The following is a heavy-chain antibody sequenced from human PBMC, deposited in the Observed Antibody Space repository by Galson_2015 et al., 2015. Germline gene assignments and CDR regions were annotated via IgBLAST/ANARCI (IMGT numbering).Heavy chain of an antibody. Sequence: SLRLSCAASGFTFSSYAMTWVRQAPGKGLEWISYIGSSGDPIYYSDSVKGRFTTSRDNAKDSLFLQMNSLRDEDTAVYYCARLRVYDWFDPWGQGTLVTVSS. D-gene: IGHD6-6*01. V-gene: IGHV3-48*03. J-gene: IGHJ5*02. CDR2: IGSSGDPI. CDR1: GFTFSSYA. CDR3: ARLRVYDWFDP.